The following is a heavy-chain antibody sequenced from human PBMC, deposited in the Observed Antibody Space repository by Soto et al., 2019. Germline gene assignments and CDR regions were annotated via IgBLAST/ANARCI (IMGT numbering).Heavy chain of an antibody. J-gene: IGHJ4*02. CDR2: INHSGSG. CDR1: GGPFNGYY. D-gene: IGHD2-21*01. Sequence: XTLSLPCAAYGGPFNGYYWSWIRQPPGKGLELSGEINHSGSGNYNPSLKSRVTISLDTSKKQFSLKLDSVTAADTAVYYCARVVRGWQPHFDSWGQGTLGTVSS. CDR3: ARVVRGWQPHFDS. V-gene: IGHV4-34*01.